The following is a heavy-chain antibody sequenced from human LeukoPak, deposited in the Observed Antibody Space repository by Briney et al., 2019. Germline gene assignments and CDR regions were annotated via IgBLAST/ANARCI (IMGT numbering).Heavy chain of an antibody. V-gene: IGHV3-23*01. Sequence: GGSLRLSCAASGFTFSSYAMSWVRQAPGKGLEWVSGISGSGDSTYYADYADSVKGRFTISRDNSKNTLSLQMNSLRAEDTAVYYCARDSVYQGATGFDYWGQGTLVTVSS. CDR1: GFTFSSYA. D-gene: IGHD1-26*01. J-gene: IGHJ4*02. CDR2: ISGSGDST. CDR3: ARDSVYQGATGFDY.